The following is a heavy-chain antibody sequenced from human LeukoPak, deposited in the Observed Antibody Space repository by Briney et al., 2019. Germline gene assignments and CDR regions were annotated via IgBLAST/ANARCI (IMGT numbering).Heavy chain of an antibody. CDR2: INPNSGGT. J-gene: IGHJ5*02. CDR3: AGDRGVYSGYDGGPYNWFDP. V-gene: IGHV1-2*04. Sequence: ASVKVSCKASGYTFTGYYMHWVRQAPGQGLEWMGWINPNSGGTNYAQKFQGWVTMTRDTSISTAYMELSRLGSDDTAVYYCAGDRGVYSGYDGGPYNWFDPWGQGTLVTVSS. D-gene: IGHD5-12*01. CDR1: GYTFTGYY.